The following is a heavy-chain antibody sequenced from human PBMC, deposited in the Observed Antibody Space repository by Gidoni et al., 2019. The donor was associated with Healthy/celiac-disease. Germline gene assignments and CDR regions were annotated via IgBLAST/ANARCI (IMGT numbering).Heavy chain of an antibody. CDR2: IIPLFCTA. Sequence: QVQRVQSGAEVQKTGSTVKVSCKASGGTFSSYPISWVRQAPGQGLEWLGGIIPLFCTANYAQKFQGRVTITADESTSTAYMELSSLRSEYTAVYYCARDGGSSKNFDYWGQGTLVTVFS. J-gene: IGHJ4*02. CDR1: GGTFSSYP. V-gene: IGHV1-69*01. CDR3: ARDGGSSKNFDY. D-gene: IGHD2-15*01.